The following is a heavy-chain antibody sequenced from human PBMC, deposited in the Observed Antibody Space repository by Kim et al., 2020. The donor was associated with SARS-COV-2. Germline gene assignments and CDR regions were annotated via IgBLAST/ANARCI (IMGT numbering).Heavy chain of an antibody. J-gene: IGHJ6*02. Sequence: SVKVSCKASGGTFSSYAISWVRQAPGQGLEWMGGIIPIFGTANYAQKFQGRVTITADESTSTAYMELSSLRSEDTAVYYCAREGGSQGGYYYYGMDVWGQGATVTVSS. CDR2: IIPIFGTA. V-gene: IGHV1-69*13. D-gene: IGHD1-26*01. CDR1: GGTFSSYA. CDR3: AREGGSQGGYYYYGMDV.